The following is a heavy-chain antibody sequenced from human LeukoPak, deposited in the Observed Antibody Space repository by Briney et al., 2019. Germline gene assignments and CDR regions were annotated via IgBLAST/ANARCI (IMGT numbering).Heavy chain of an antibody. CDR3: AKRGVVIRVILVGFHKEANYFDS. J-gene: IGHJ4*02. D-gene: IGHD3-22*01. CDR1: GITLSNYG. Sequence: GGSLRLSCTVSGITLSNYGMSWVRQAPGKGLEWVAGISGSGGRTNYADSVKGRFTVSRDNPKNTLYLQMNSLRAEDTAVYFCAKRGVVIRVILVGFHKEANYFDSWGQGALVTVSS. V-gene: IGHV3-23*01. CDR2: ISGSGGRT.